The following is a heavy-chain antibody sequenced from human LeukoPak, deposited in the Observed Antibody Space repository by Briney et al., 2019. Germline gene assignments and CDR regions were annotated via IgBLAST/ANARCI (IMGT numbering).Heavy chain of an antibody. Sequence: GGSLRLSCAASGFTFSSYWMNWVRQAPGKGLEWVANIKQDGSEKYYVDSVKGRFTISRDNAKKSLYLQMNSLRAEDTAVYYCASSYGYSSWFDPWGQGTLVTVSS. V-gene: IGHV3-7*01. CDR1: GFTFSSYW. CDR3: ASSYGYSSWFDP. CDR2: IKQDGSEK. J-gene: IGHJ5*02. D-gene: IGHD5-18*01.